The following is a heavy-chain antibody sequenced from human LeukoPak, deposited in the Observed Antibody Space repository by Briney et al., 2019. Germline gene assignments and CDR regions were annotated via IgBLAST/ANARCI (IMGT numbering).Heavy chain of an antibody. CDR1: GGSISSGGYY. Sequence: PSQTLSLTCTVSGGSISSGGYYWSWIRQHPGKGLEWIGNIYNSGSTYYNPSLKSRVTISVDTSKNQFSLKLSSVTAADTAVYYCARGPNIAAAGEGDYCFDYWGQGTLVTVSS. CDR2: IYNSGST. D-gene: IGHD6-13*01. CDR3: ARGPNIAAAGEGDYCFDY. V-gene: IGHV4-31*03. J-gene: IGHJ4*02.